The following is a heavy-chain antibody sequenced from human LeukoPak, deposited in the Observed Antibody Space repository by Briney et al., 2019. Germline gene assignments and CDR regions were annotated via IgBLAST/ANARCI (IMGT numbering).Heavy chain of an antibody. Sequence: GGSLRLSCAVSEFTVSSTYMSWVRQAPGKGLEWVSAISGAGGSTYYADSVKGRFTISRDNSKNTLYLQMNSLRAEDTAVYYCATPYSTYCGGDCYIWGQGTLVTVSS. V-gene: IGHV3-23*01. J-gene: IGHJ4*02. CDR3: ATPYSTYCGGDCYI. CDR1: EFTVSSTY. D-gene: IGHD2-21*02. CDR2: ISGAGGST.